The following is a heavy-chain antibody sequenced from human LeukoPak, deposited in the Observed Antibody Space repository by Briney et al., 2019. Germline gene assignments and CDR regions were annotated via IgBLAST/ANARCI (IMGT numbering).Heavy chain of an antibody. V-gene: IGHV4-39*07. Sequence: SETLSLTCTVSGGSISSSSYYWGWIRQPPGKGLEWIGEIYHSGSTNYNPSLKSRVTISVDKSKNQFSLKLSSVTAADTAVYYCARGHIVVVTANPFFDYWGQGTLVTVSS. CDR2: IYHSGST. J-gene: IGHJ4*02. CDR1: GGSISSSSYY. CDR3: ARGHIVVVTANPFFDY. D-gene: IGHD2-21*02.